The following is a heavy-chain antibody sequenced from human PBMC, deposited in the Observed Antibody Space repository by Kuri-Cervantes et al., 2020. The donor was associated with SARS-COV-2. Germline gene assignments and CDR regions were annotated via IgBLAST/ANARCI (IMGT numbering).Heavy chain of an antibody. Sequence: GESLKISCAASRFNFGSCDMNWVRQAPGKGLEWVSSISASGGSTYYADSVRGRFTVARDNSKDTLYLQMNSLRGDDTAVYYCAKGEEVVGAIRWGPKKYNSYDMDVWGQGTTVTGSS. CDR1: RFNFGSCD. CDR2: ISASGGST. CDR3: AKGEEVVGAIRWGPKKYNSYDMDV. D-gene: IGHD2-2*02. J-gene: IGHJ6*02. V-gene: IGHV3-23*01.